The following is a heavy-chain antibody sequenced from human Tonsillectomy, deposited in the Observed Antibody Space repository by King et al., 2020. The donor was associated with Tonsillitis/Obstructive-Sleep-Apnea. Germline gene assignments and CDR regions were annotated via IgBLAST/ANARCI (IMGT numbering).Heavy chain of an antibody. CDR2: IYPGDSEA. CDR3: GRLGTGTYRDYFFDY. D-gene: IGHD1-26*01. Sequence: VQLVESGAEVKKPGESLKISCKGSGYDFSNYWIGWVRQMPGRGLEWMGIIYPGDSEARYSPSFQGQVTMSADQSISTAYLQWSSLKASDTARFSCGRLGTGTYRDYFFDYWGQGTLVTVSS. V-gene: IGHV5-51*01. CDR1: GYDFSNYW. J-gene: IGHJ4*02.